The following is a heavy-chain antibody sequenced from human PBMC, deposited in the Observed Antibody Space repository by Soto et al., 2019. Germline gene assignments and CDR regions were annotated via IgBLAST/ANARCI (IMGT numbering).Heavy chain of an antibody. CDR1: VGSISSYY. Sequence: SETLSLTCTVSVGSISSYYWSWIRQPPGKGLEWIGYIYYSGSTNYNPSLKSRVTISVDTSKNQFSLKLSSVTAADTAVYYCARVGSLRYFDWSPLGHFDYWGQGTLVTVSS. CDR3: ARVGSLRYFDWSPLGHFDY. D-gene: IGHD3-9*01. J-gene: IGHJ4*02. CDR2: IYYSGST. V-gene: IGHV4-59*01.